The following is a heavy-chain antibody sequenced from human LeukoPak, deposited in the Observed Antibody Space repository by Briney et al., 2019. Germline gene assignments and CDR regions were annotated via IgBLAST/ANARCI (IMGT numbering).Heavy chain of an antibody. D-gene: IGHD3-22*01. CDR3: ARDSFPYYYDSSGQGDY. CDR2: IIPIFGTA. V-gene: IGHV1-69*06. CDR1: GGTFSSYA. Sequence: SVKVSCKAPGGTFSSYAISWVRQAPGQGLEWMGGIIPIFGTANYAQKFQGRVTITADKSTSTAYMELSSLRSEDTAVYYCARDSFPYYYDSSGQGDYWGQGTLVTVSS. J-gene: IGHJ4*02.